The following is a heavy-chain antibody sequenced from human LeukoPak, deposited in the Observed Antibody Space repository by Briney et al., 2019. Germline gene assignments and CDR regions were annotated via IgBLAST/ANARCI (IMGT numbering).Heavy chain of an antibody. CDR3: AKGSTVTTSHFDY. J-gene: IGHJ4*02. D-gene: IGHD4-17*01. Sequence: GGSLRLSCAASGFTFDDYAMHWVRQAPGEGLEWVSGISWNSGSISYADSVKGRFTISRDNAKNSLYLQMNSLRAEDTALYYCAKGSTVTTSHFDYWGQGTLVTVSS. CDR1: GFTFDDYA. CDR2: ISWNSGSI. V-gene: IGHV3-9*01.